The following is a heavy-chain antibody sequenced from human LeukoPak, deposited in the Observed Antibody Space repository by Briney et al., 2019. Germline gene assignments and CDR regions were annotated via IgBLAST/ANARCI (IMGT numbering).Heavy chain of an antibody. Sequence: SETLSLTCAVSGGSISSGGYCWSWIRQPPGKGLEWIGYIYHSGSTYYNPSLKSRVTISVDRSKNQFSLKLSSVTAADTAVYYCARGLRNWFDPWGQGTLVTVSS. CDR2: IYHSGST. J-gene: IGHJ5*02. CDR3: ARGLRNWFDP. V-gene: IGHV4-30-2*01. CDR1: GGSISSGGYC.